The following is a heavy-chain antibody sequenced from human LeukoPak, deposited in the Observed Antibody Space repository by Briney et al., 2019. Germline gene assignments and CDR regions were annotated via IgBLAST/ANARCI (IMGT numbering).Heavy chain of an antibody. J-gene: IGHJ4*02. D-gene: IGHD2-2*02. CDR3: AKGRGFTSTSCYNY. CDR1: GFTFSSYA. Sequence: GSLRLSCAASGFTFSSYAMSWVRQAPGKGLEWVSPISGSGDSTYYADSVKGRFTISRDNSENTLYLQMNSLRAEDTAVYYCAKGRGFTSTSCYNYWGQGTLVTVSS. CDR2: ISGSGDST. V-gene: IGHV3-23*01.